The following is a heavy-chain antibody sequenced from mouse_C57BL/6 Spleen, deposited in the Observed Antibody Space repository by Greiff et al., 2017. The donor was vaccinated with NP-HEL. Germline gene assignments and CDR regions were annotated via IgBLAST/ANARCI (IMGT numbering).Heavy chain of an antibody. Sequence: VQLQQSGPELVKPGASVKISCKASGYTFTDYYMNWVKQSHGKSLEWIGDINPNNGGTSYNQKFKGKATLTVDKSSSTAYMELRSLTSEDSAVYDCARKGYGSSYVWFAYWGQGTLVTVSA. J-gene: IGHJ3*01. D-gene: IGHD1-1*01. CDR3: ARKGYGSSYVWFAY. V-gene: IGHV1-26*01. CDR1: GYTFTDYY. CDR2: INPNNGGT.